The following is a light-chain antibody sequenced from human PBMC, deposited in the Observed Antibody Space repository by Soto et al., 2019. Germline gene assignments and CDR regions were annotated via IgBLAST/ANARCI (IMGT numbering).Light chain of an antibody. J-gene: IGLJ1*01. CDR3: SSYTSGTTLYV. CDR2: ASS. Sequence: QSVLTQPASVSGSPGQSITISCTGTSSDVGGSNYVSWYQHHAGKAPRLMIFASSNRPSGVSHRFFGSRSGNTASLTISGLQAEDEADYYCSSYTSGTTLYVFGTGTKLTVL. V-gene: IGLV2-14*01. CDR1: SSDVGGSNY.